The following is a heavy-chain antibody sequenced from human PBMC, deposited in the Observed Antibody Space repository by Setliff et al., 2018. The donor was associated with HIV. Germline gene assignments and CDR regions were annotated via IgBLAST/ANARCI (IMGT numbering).Heavy chain of an antibody. J-gene: IGHJ4*02. CDR1: GFTFDDYA. D-gene: IGHD6-19*01. Sequence: GGSLRLSCAASGFTFDDYALHWVRQAPGKGLEWVSLISWDGTTTYYTDSVKGRFTISRDNSKNSLYLQMNSLRAEDTAVYYCASAPQYSSGWYGRAFDYWGQGMLVTVSS. CDR2: ISWDGTTT. V-gene: IGHV3-43D*03. CDR3: ASAPQYSSGWYGRAFDY.